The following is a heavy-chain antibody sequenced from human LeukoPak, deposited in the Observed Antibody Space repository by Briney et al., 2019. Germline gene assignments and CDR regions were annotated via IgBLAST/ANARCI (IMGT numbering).Heavy chain of an antibody. V-gene: IGHV3-30*02. Sequence: GGSLRLSCAASGFTFNTYPMHWVRQAPGKGLDWVALRQDDGAKTNYADSVRGRFTIVRDNSRSTVYLQMNSLNPDDTAVYYCATQTITLVVVISPFDYWGQGALVTVSS. D-gene: IGHD3-22*01. CDR3: ATQTITLVVVISPFDY. CDR2: RQDDGAKT. CDR1: GFTFNTYP. J-gene: IGHJ4*02.